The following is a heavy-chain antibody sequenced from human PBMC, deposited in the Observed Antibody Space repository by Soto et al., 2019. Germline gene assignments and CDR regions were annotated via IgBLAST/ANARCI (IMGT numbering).Heavy chain of an antibody. V-gene: IGHV3-7*01. CDR2: IRQDGSET. CDR3: ARPTFSFSAYGRPEY. CDR1: GFTFKNYW. D-gene: IGHD5-12*01. J-gene: IGHJ4*02. Sequence: EVQLVDSGGGLVQPGGSLRLSCAASGFTFKNYWMTWVRQPPGKGLEWVASIRQDGSETYYVDSVKGRFTVYRDNAENSLYLQMFCLRAEDTAVYYCARPTFSFSAYGRPEYRAQGALVTVSS.